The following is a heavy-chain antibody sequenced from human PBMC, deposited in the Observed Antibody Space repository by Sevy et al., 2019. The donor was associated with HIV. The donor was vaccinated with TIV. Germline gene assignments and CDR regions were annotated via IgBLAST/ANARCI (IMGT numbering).Heavy chain of an antibody. CDR3: ARSRDIVVVPVLDV. Sequence: ASVKVSCKASGYTFTSYDINWVRQATGQGLEWMGWMNPNSGNTGYAQKFQGRVTMTRNTSISTAYMELSSLRSEDTAMYYCARSRDIVVVPVLDVWGQGTTVTVSS. CDR1: GYTFTSYD. CDR2: MNPNSGNT. D-gene: IGHD2-2*01. J-gene: IGHJ6*02. V-gene: IGHV1-8*01.